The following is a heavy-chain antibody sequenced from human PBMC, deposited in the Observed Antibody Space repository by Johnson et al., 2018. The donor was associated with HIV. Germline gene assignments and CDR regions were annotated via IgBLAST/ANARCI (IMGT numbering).Heavy chain of an antibody. V-gene: IGHV3-30*02. CDR3: AKGPAYDGDYLHDAFDI. Sequence: QEQLVESGGGVVQPGGSLRLSCAASGFTFSSFAMHWVRQSPGKGLEWVAFIRYDGSNKYYADSVKGRFTISRDNSKNTLYLQMNSLGPEDTAGYYCAKGPAYDGDYLHDAFDIWGQGTMVTVSS. CDR1: GFTFSSFA. J-gene: IGHJ3*02. CDR2: IRYDGSNK. D-gene: IGHD4-17*01.